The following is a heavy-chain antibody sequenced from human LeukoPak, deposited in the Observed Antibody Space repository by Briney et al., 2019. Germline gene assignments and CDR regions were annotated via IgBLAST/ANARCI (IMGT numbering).Heavy chain of an antibody. J-gene: IGHJ4*02. CDR2: IYTSGSN. Sequence: PSETLSLTCTVSGGSISSYYWGWIRQPAGKGLEWIGRIYTSGSNNYNPSLKSRVTMSVDTSKNQFSLKLSSVTAADTAVYYCARDNEVAARSFDYWGQGTLVTVSS. D-gene: IGHD6-6*01. CDR3: ARDNEVAARSFDY. CDR1: GGSISSYY. V-gene: IGHV4-4*07.